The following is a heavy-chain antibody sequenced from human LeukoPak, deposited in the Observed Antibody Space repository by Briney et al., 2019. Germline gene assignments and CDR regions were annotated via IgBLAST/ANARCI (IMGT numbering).Heavy chain of an antibody. Sequence: GGSLRLSCAASGFTFSSYSMNWVRQAPGKGLEWVSAISGGGGSTYYADSVKGRFTISRDNSRNTLYLQMNSLRAEDTAVYYCVNYGDYGDAFDIWGQGTMVTVSS. V-gene: IGHV3-23*01. CDR2: ISGGGGST. CDR1: GFTFSSYS. D-gene: IGHD4-17*01. J-gene: IGHJ3*02. CDR3: VNYGDYGDAFDI.